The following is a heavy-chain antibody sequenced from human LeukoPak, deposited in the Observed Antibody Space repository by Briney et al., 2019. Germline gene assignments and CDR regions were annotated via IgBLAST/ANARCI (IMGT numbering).Heavy chain of an antibody. Sequence: ASMKVSCKASGGSVSNYAISWVRQAPGRGLEWMGRIIPMLDIPNYAQKFQGRVTITADKSTDTAYMELSSLRSEDTAVYYCARGSIHVLRGVVGHTTGFDPWGQGTLVTVTS. CDR3: ARGSIHVLRGVVGHTTGFDP. CDR2: IIPMLDIP. V-gene: IGHV1-69*04. CDR1: GGSVSNYA. J-gene: IGHJ5*02. D-gene: IGHD3-10*01.